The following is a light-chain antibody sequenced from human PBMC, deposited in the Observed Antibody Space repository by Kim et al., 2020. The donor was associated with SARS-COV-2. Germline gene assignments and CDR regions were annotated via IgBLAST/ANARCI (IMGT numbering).Light chain of an antibody. V-gene: IGKV3-11*01. CDR3: QQRSNWPPLT. J-gene: IGKJ4*01. Sequence: YPGERAALYCRASQSVSRYLAWYQQKPGQAPRLLIYDASNRATGIPARFSGSGSGTDFTLTISSLEPKDFAVYYCQQRSNWPPLTFGGGTKVEIK. CDR1: QSVSRY. CDR2: DAS.